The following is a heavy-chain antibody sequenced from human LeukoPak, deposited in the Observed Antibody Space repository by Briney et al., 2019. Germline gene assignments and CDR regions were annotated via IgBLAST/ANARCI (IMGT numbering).Heavy chain of an antibody. CDR3: AKDRYCSSTSCYGGYRFDP. J-gene: IGHJ5*02. CDR2: IWYDGSNK. D-gene: IGHD2-2*01. CDR1: GFTFSSYG. V-gene: IGHV3-30*02. Sequence: PGGSLRLSCAAPGFTFSSYGMHCVRQAPGKGLEWVAFIWYDGSNKYYADSVKGRFTISRDNSKNTLYLQMNSLRAEDTAVYYCAKDRYCSSTSCYGGYRFDPWGQGTLVTVSS.